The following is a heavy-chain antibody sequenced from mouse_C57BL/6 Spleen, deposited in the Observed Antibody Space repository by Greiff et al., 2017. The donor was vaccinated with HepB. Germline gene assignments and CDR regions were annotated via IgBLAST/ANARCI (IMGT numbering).Heavy chain of an antibody. CDR3: ARRYYGWAMDY. Sequence: QVQLQHSGPELVKPGASVKISCKASGYAFSSSWMNWVKQRPGKGLEWIGRIYPGDGDTNYNGKFKGKATLTADKSSSTAYMQLSSLTSEDSAVYFCARRYYGWAMDYWGQGTSVTVSS. V-gene: IGHV1-82*01. J-gene: IGHJ4*01. D-gene: IGHD1-1*01. CDR2: IYPGDGDT. CDR1: GYAFSSSW.